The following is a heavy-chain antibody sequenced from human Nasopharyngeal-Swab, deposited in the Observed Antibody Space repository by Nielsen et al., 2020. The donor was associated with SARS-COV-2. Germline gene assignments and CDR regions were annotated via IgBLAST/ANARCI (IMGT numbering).Heavy chain of an antibody. CDR1: GGSISSIPFY. CDR3: ARGRASMTY. CDR2: VYYGGRT. D-gene: IGHD6-6*01. V-gene: IGHV4-39*01. J-gene: IGHJ4*02. Sequence: GSLRLSCTVSGGSISSIPFYWSWVRQSPGKGLEWIATVYYGGRTYYHPSLKSRVTLSVDSSHNQFSLKLISVSAADSAVYYCARGRASMTYWGQGTLVTVSS.